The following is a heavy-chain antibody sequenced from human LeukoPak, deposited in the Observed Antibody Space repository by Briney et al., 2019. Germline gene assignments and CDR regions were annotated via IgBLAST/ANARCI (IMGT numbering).Heavy chain of an antibody. J-gene: IGHJ4*02. V-gene: IGHV3-7*01. D-gene: IGHD4-17*01. Sequence: PGGSLRLSCAASGFTFSSYWMSWVRQAPGKGLEWVANIKQDGSEKYYVDSVEGRFTISRDNAKNSLYLQMNSLRAEDTAVYYCASASESTVTTGYDYWGQGTLVTVSS. CDR2: IKQDGSEK. CDR1: GFTFSSYW. CDR3: ASASESTVTTGYDY.